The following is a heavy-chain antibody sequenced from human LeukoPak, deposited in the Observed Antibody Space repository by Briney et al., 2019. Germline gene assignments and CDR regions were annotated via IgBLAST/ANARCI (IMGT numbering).Heavy chain of an antibody. CDR1: GFTFSGSA. D-gene: IGHD5-12*01. J-gene: IGHJ4*02. CDR3: TSSGYVWDYFDY. CDR2: IRSKANTYAT. V-gene: IGHV3-73*01. Sequence: GGSLKLSCATSGFTFSGSAMHWVRQAFGKGLEWVGRIRSKANTYATAYAASVKGRFTISRDDSKNTAYLQMNSLKTEDTAVYYCTSSGYVWDYFDYWGQGTLVTVSS.